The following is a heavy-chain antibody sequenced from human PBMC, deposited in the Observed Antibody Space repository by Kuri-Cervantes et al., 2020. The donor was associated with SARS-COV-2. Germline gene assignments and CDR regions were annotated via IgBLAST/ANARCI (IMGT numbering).Heavy chain of an antibody. D-gene: IGHD6-19*01. J-gene: IGHJ4*01. V-gene: IGHV3-23*01. Sequence: GESLKISCAASGFTSSSYGMNWVRQAPGKGLEWLSFISSSGHRADYADSVSGRFTISRDNSKNTLYLQMNSLRAEDTATYFCARDTGWYVFDYWGQEPWSPSPQ. CDR3: ARDTGWYVFDY. CDR1: GFTSSSYG. CDR2: ISSSGHRA.